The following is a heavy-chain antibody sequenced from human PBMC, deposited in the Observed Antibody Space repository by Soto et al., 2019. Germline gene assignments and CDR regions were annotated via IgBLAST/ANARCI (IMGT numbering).Heavy chain of an antibody. CDR3: ARGGVNSGYDIFDY. V-gene: IGHV3-33*01. J-gene: IGHJ4*02. D-gene: IGHD5-12*01. CDR1: GFTFSSYG. Sequence: GGSLRLSCAASGFTFSSYGMHWVRQAPGKGLEWVAVIWYDGSKKYYADSVKGRFTISRNNSKNTLYLQMNSLRAEDTAVYYCARGGVNSGYDIFDYWGQGTLVTVSS. CDR2: IWYDGSKK.